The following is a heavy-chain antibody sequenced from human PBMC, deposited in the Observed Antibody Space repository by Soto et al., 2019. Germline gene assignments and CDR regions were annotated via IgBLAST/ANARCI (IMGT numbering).Heavy chain of an antibody. J-gene: IGHJ4*02. Sequence: SETLSLTCPVSGGSISTRYSISTRSFYWGWMRQPPGKGLQWIASISYSDGSFYNSSLKSRLTISVDTSKNQFSLSLRSVTAADTAVYYCASHRTFWPFDSWGQGTVVTVSS. CDR3: ASHRTFWPFDS. CDR2: ISYSDGS. D-gene: IGHD2-8*01. CDR1: GGSISTRYSISTRSFY. V-gene: IGHV4-39*01.